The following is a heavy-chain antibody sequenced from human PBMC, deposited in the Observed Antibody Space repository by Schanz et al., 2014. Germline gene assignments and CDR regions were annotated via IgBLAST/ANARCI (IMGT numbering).Heavy chain of an antibody. V-gene: IGHV4-61*02. Sequence: QVQLQESGPGLVKPSQTLSLTCIVSGGSISSGTYYWSWLRQPAGKGLEWIGRIYTSGSTNYNPSPKSRVTISLAPSKNQFSRKLSSVTAADTAVYYCAREPLSGYNWFDPWGQGSLVTVSS. CDR3: AREPLSGYNWFDP. D-gene: IGHD6-25*01. CDR2: IYTSGST. J-gene: IGHJ5*02. CDR1: GGSISSGTYY.